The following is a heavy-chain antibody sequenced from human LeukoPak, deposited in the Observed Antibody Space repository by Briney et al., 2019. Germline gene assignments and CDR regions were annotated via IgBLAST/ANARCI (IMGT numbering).Heavy chain of an antibody. D-gene: IGHD3-22*01. CDR3: ARDMYYYDTSGYYRENWFDS. V-gene: IGHV4-61*02. J-gene: IGHJ5*01. CDR2: LSTSGNT. CDR1: GGSISSGTYY. Sequence: RTSETLSLTCTVSGGSISSGTYYWSWIRQPAGKGLEWIGRLSTSGNTNYNPSLKSRVTISVDTSKNQFSLKLNSVTAADTAVYYCARDMYYYDTSGYYRENWFDSWGQGTLVTVSS.